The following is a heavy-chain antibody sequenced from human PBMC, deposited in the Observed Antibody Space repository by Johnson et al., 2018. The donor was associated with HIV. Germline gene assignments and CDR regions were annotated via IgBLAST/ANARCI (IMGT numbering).Heavy chain of an antibody. V-gene: IGHV3-11*04. CDR3: ARAADSGGLWFGEEKAFDI. D-gene: IGHD3-10*01. Sequence: QVQLVESGGGLVKPGGSLRLSCAASGFTFSDYYMSWIRQAPGKGREWVSYISSSGSIIFYAASVKGRFTISSDNAKNSLFLQMTSLRTEDTGVYYCARAADSGGLWFGEEKAFDIWGQGTMVTVSS. CDR2: ISSSGSII. CDR1: GFTFSDYY. J-gene: IGHJ3*02.